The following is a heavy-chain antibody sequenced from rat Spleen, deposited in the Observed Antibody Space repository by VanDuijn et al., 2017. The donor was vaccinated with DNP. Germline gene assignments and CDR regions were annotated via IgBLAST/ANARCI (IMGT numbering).Heavy chain of an antibody. CDR1: GFSLTDYN. D-gene: IGHD1-1*01. CDR2: IWGDGST. Sequence: QVQLKESGPGMVQPSQTLSLTCTVSGFSLTDYNVHWVRQAPGKGLEWMGIIWGDGSTNYNPALKSRLSISRDTSKSQVFLTMNSLQTDDTAVYYCAEETTGVYWGQGVMVTVSS. CDR3: AEETTGVY. V-gene: IGHV2-77*01. J-gene: IGHJ2*01.